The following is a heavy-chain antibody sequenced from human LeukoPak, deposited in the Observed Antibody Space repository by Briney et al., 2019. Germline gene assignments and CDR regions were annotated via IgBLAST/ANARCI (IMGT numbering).Heavy chain of an antibody. Sequence: ASVKVSCKASGYTFTSYDINWVRQATGQGLGWMGWMNPNSGNTGYAQKFQGRVTMTRNTSISTAYMELSSLRSEDTAVYYCARGLVPANWFDPWGQGTLVTVSS. J-gene: IGHJ5*02. CDR3: ARGLVPANWFDP. V-gene: IGHV1-8*01. CDR1: GYTFTSYD. D-gene: IGHD2-2*01. CDR2: MNPNSGNT.